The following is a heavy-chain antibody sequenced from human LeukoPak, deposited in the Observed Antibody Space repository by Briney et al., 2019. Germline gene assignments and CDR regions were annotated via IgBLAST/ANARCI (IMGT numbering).Heavy chain of an antibody. CDR1: GGPISSSSYY. CDR2: IYYSGST. Sequence: NTSETLSLTCTVSGGPISSSSYYWGWIRQPPGKGLEWIGSIYYSGSTYYNPSLKSRVTISVDTSKNQFSLKLSSVTAADTAVYYCARVVLRYFDWGGYYYYMDVWGKGTTVTVSS. CDR3: ARVVLRYFDWGGYYYYMDV. V-gene: IGHV4-39*01. D-gene: IGHD3-9*01. J-gene: IGHJ6*03.